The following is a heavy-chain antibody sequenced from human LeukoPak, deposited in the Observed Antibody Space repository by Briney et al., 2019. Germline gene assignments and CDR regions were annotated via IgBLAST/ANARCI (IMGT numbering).Heavy chain of an antibody. V-gene: IGHV3-7*01. J-gene: IGHJ6*02. CDR2: VKQDGSEK. CDR3: ARDPYSSGWPSYYYYGMDV. Sequence: PGGSLRLSCAASGFTFSSYWMSWVRQAPVKGLEWVANVKQDGSEKYYVDSVKGRFTISRDNAKNSLYLQMNSLRAEDTAVYYCARDPYSSGWPSYYYYGMDVWGQGTTVTVSS. D-gene: IGHD6-19*01. CDR1: GFTFSSYW.